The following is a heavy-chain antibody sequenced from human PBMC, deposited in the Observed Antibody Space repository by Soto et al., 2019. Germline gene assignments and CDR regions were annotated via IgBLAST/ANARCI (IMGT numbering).Heavy chain of an antibody. CDR2: IYYNGNT. J-gene: IGHJ4*02. V-gene: IGHV4-31*03. CDR3: ARGGRIPTYFDY. CDR1: GGSISSGFYY. Sequence: QVHLQESGPGLVKPSHTLSLTCTVSGGSISSGFYYWSWIRHHPGKGLEWIGYIYYNGNTDYIPSLRSRLTLSADTSKNQFSLRLGSVTAADTAVYYCARGGRIPTYFDYWGQGILVTVSS. D-gene: IGHD5-18*01.